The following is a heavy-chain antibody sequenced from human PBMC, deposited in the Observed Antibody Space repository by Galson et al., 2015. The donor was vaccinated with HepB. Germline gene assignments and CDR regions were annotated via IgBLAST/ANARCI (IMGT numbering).Heavy chain of an antibody. CDR1: GGTFSSYA. D-gene: IGHD6-6*01. Sequence: CKASGGTFSSYAISWVRQAPGQGLEWMGGIIPIFGTASYAQKFQGRVTITADKSTSTAYMELSSLRSEDTAVYYCARDPGPFYSSSSGPTEYFQHWDQGTLVTVSS. V-gene: IGHV1-69*06. J-gene: IGHJ1*01. CDR3: ARDPGPFYSSSSGPTEYFQH. CDR2: IIPIFGTA.